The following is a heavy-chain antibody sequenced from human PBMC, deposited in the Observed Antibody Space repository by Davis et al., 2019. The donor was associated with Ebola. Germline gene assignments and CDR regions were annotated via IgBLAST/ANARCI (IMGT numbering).Heavy chain of an antibody. V-gene: IGHV4-34*01. CDR2: INHSGST. Sequence: MPSETLSLTCAAYGGSFSGYYWSWIRQPPGKGLEWIGEINHSGSTNYNPSLKSRVTISVDTSKNQFSLKLSSVTAADTAVYYCARGPPRYYYDSSGYYPPFDYWGQGTLVTVSS. J-gene: IGHJ4*02. D-gene: IGHD3-22*01. CDR1: GGSFSGYY. CDR3: ARGPPRYYYDSSGYYPPFDY.